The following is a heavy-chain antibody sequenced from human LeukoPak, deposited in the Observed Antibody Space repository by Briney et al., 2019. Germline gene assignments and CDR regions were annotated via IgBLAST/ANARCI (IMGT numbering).Heavy chain of an antibody. CDR1: GLTFSSHW. Sequence: GGSLRLSCAASGLTFSSHWMHWVRQAPGKGLVWVSRITNDGSSTTYADFVKGRFTISRDNAKNSLYLQMNSLRAEDTAVYYCARDPEGYYDSSGRDYWGQGTLVTVSS. CDR3: ARDPEGYYDSSGRDY. CDR2: ITNDGSST. J-gene: IGHJ4*02. D-gene: IGHD3-22*01. V-gene: IGHV3-74*01.